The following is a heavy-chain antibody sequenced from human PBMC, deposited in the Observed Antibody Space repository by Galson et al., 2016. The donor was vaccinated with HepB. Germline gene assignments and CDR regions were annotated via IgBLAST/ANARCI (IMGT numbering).Heavy chain of an antibody. J-gene: IGHJ6*02. CDR2: INGGNGNT. Sequence: SVKVSCKASGYTFTSYAMHWVRQAPGERLEWMGRINGGNGNTNYSQKFQGRIPITRDPSANTAYMDLNSLRSEDTAVYYCARDLLSSIAAHAGGVWGQGTTVTVS. V-gene: IGHV1-3*01. CDR3: ARDLLSSIAAHAGGV. D-gene: IGHD6-6*01. CDR1: GYTFTSYA.